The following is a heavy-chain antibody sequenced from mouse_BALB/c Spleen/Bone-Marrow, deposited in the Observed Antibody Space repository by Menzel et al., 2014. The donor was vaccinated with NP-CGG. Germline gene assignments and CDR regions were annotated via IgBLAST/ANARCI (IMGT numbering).Heavy chain of an antibody. CDR3: VRDFDGRFAMDY. CDR1: GFTFTSYA. D-gene: IGHD1-1*02. CDR2: ISSGGNYN. V-gene: IGHV5-9-4*01. Sequence: DVHLVESGGGLVKPGGSLKLSCAASGFTFTSYAMSWVRQSPEKRLEWVAVISSGGNYNYYPDTASGRFTISRDNAKNILYVEMGSLRSDGTDMYICVRDFDGRFAMDYWAKGTPAHVSS. J-gene: IGHJ4*01.